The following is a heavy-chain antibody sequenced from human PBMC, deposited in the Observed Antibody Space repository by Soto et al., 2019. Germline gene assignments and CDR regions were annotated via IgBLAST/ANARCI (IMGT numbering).Heavy chain of an antibody. CDR1: GGSISSYY. CDR2: IYYSGST. Sequence: SETLSLTCTVSGGSISSYYWSWIRQPPGKGLEWIGYIYYSGSTNYNPSLKSRVTISVDTSKNQFFLKLSSVTAADTAVYYCARHPRGPFDYYYYMDVWGKGTTVTVSS. V-gene: IGHV4-59*01. J-gene: IGHJ6*03. D-gene: IGHD3-10*01. CDR3: ARHPRGPFDYYYYMDV.